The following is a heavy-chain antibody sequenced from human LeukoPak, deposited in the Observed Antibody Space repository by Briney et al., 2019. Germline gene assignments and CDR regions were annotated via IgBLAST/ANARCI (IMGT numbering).Heavy chain of an antibody. V-gene: IGHV5-51*06. J-gene: IGHJ4*02. Sequence: GESLKISCQGSGYSFTDYWIGWVRQMPGKGLEWMGIIYPGDSDTRYSPSFRGHVTIPADNSISTASLQWIRLEASDTAVYYCARAPTSLSNPYYFDYWGQGTLVTVSS. D-gene: IGHD4-11*01. CDR3: ARAPTSLSNPYYFDY. CDR2: IYPGDSDT. CDR1: GYSFTDYW.